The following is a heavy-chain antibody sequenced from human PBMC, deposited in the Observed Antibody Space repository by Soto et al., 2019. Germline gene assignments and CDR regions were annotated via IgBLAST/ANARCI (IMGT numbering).Heavy chain of an antibody. CDR3: ARDVGAQPLDY. V-gene: IGHV3-33*01. CDR2: IWYDGSNK. J-gene: IGHJ4*02. Sequence: GGSLRLSCAASGFTFSSYGMHWVRQAPGKGLEWVAVIWYDGSNKYYADSVKGRFTISRDNSKNTLYLQMNSLRAEDTAVYFCARDVGAQPLDYWGQGTLVTVSS. D-gene: IGHD1-26*01. CDR1: GFTFSSYG.